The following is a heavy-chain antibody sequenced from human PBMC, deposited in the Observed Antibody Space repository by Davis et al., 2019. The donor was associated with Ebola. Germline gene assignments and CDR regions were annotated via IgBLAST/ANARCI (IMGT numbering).Heavy chain of an antibody. CDR1: GYSFTSYG. V-gene: IGHV1-18*04. CDR3: ARVRDSSNWFARYSWFDP. Sequence: ASVQVSCKASGYSFTSYGISWVRQAPGQGLEWMGWISPYTDNTNYAQNLQGRVTMTTDASTATAYMELRSLRSDDTAIYYCARVRDSSNWFARYSWFDPWGQGTLVTVSS. J-gene: IGHJ5*02. D-gene: IGHD6-13*01. CDR2: ISPYTDNT.